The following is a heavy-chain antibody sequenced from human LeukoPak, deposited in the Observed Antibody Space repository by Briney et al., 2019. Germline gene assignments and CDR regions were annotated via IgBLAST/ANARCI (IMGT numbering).Heavy chain of an antibody. D-gene: IGHD3/OR15-3a*01. CDR3: AGDRTGQYFDF. J-gene: IGHJ4*02. Sequence: GASVQVSCKASGGTFNNNAIHWVRQAPGQGLEWMGRIIPILDLTNYAEKFQDRVTITADKSTNTAYMELSGLRSEDTAVYYCAGDRTGQYFDFWGQGTLLTVSS. V-gene: IGHV1-69*04. CDR1: GGTFNNNA. CDR2: IIPILDLT.